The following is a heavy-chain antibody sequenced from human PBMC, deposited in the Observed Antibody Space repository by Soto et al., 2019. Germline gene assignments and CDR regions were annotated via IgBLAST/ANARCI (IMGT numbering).Heavy chain of an antibody. CDR3: ARGYMRRAAAGIIYYFDY. CDR2: MNPNSGNT. CDR1: GYTFTSCD. V-gene: IGHV1-8*02. D-gene: IGHD6-13*01. Sequence: SLKVTCEASGYTFTSCDMNWVRQAPGQGLEWMGWMNPNSGNTGYAQKFQGRVTMTRNTSISTAYMELSSLRSEDTAVYYCARGYMRRAAAGIIYYFDYWGQGTLVTVSS. J-gene: IGHJ4*02.